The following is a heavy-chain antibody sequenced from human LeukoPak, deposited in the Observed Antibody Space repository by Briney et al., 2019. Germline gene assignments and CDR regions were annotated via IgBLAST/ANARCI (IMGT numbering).Heavy chain of an antibody. J-gene: IGHJ4*02. Sequence: GASVKVSCKASGGTFSSYAISWVRQAPGQGLEWMGGIIPIFGTANYAQKFQGRVTITTDEPTSTAYMEMSTVRPQATAVCNCASSNLRRGSSSGPKFDCWGEGTLVTASS. CDR3: ASSNLRRGSSSGPKFDC. CDR2: IIPIFGTA. D-gene: IGHD1-26*01. CDR1: GGTFSSYA. V-gene: IGHV1-69*05.